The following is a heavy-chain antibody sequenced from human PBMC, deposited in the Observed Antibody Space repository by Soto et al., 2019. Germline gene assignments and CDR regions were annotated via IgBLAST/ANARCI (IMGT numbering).Heavy chain of an antibody. V-gene: IGHV1-46*03. CDR2: INPSGGST. Sequence: QVQLVQSGAEVKKPGASVKVSCKASGYTFTSYYMHWVRQAPGQGLEWMGIINPSGGSTSYAQKFQGRVTMTRDTSTSTVYMELSSLRSEDTAVYYCARASYEISSIVLMVYVPFDLWGRGTLVTVSS. J-gene: IGHJ2*01. CDR3: ARASYEISSIVLMVYVPFDL. CDR1: GYTFTSYY. D-gene: IGHD2-8*01.